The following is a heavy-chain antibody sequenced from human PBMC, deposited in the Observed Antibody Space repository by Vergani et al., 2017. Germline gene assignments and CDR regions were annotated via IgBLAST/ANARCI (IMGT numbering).Heavy chain of an antibody. CDR2: IYYSGST. J-gene: IGHJ5*02. CDR1: GGSISSYY. Sequence: QVQLQESGPGLVKPSETLSLTCTVSGGSISSYYWSWIRQPPGKGLEWIGYIYYSGSTNYNPALKSRVTISVDTSKNQFSLKLSSVTAADTAVYYCARHGPIAARPRFDPWGQGTLVTVSA. V-gene: IGHV4-59*08. D-gene: IGHD6-6*01. CDR3: ARHGPIAARPRFDP.